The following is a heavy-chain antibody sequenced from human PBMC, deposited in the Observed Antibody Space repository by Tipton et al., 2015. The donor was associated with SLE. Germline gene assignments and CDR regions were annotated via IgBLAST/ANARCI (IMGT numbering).Heavy chain of an antibody. CDR3: ARGGYDFWSVEDWLDS. CDR1: GFTFSSYG. D-gene: IGHD3-3*01. Sequence: SLRLSCAASGFTFSSYGMNWVRQAPGKGLEWVSVIYNGGHTYYADSVKGRFTISRDNSKNTLYLQMNSLRTEDTAVYYCARGGYDFWSVEDWLDSWGQGTLVTVSS. J-gene: IGHJ5*01. CDR2: IYNGGHT. V-gene: IGHV3-66*02.